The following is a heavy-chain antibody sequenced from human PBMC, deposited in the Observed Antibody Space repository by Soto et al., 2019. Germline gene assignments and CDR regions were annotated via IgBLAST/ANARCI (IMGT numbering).Heavy chain of an antibody. CDR1: GGSISSSNW. V-gene: IGHV4-4*02. Sequence: QVQLQESGPGLVKPSGTLSLTCAVSGGSISSSNWWSWVRQPPGKGLEWIGEIYHSGSTNYNPSPPCRVTLPVAKSTSRCSLKVSSVTAADTAVYYCARATGMAPFAYWGQGTLVTVSS. D-gene: IGHD5-18*01. CDR2: IYHSGST. CDR3: ARATGMAPFAY. J-gene: IGHJ4*02.